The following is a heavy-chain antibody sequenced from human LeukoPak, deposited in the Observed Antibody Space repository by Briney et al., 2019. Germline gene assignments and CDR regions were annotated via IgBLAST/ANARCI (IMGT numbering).Heavy chain of an antibody. V-gene: IGHV1-2*02. CDR3: AREESGGYFDY. Sequence: ASVKVSCKASGYTFTGYYMHWVRQAPGQGLEWMGWINPNSGGTNYAQKFRGRVTVTRGTSTSTVYMDLSSLRSEDTAMYFCAREESGGYFDYWGQGTLVTVPS. J-gene: IGHJ4*02. CDR1: GYTFTGYY. CDR2: INPNSGGT. D-gene: IGHD2-8*02.